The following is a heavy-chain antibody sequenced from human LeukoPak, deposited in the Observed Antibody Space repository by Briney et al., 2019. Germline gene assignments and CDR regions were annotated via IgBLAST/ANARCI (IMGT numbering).Heavy chain of an antibody. Sequence: SETLSLTCTVSGGSISSYYWGWIRQPPGKGLEWIGSIYYSGSTYYNPSLKSRVTISVDTSKNQFSLKLSSVTAADTAVYYCARQEIAAVRWFDPWGQGTLVTVSS. V-gene: IGHV4-39*01. CDR3: ARQEIAAVRWFDP. CDR2: IYYSGST. CDR1: GGSISSYY. D-gene: IGHD6-13*01. J-gene: IGHJ5*02.